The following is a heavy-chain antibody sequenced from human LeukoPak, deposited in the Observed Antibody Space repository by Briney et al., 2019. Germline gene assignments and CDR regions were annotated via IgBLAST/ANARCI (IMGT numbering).Heavy chain of an antibody. CDR2: IYYSGST. CDR3: ARGTDYGGNSGSIYYYYMDV. D-gene: IGHD4-23*01. CDR1: GGSISSYY. J-gene: IGHJ6*03. V-gene: IGHV4-59*01. Sequence: SETLSLTCTVSGGSISSYYWSWIRQPPGKGLEWIGYIYYSGSTNYNPSLKSRVTISVDTSENQFSLKLSSVTAADTAVYYCARGTDYGGNSGSIYYYYMDVWGKGTTVTVSS.